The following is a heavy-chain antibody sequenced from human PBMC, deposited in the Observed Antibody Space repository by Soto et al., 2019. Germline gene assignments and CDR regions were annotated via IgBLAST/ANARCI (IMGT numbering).Heavy chain of an antibody. CDR1: GFTFSSYA. V-gene: IGHV3-23*01. CDR2: ISGSGGST. Sequence: VRSLRLSCAASGFTFSSYAMSWVRQAPGKGLEWVSAISGSGGSTYYADSVKGRFTISRDNSKNTLYLQMNSLRAEDTAVYYCAKASAGTTLDYWGQGTLVTVSS. CDR3: AKASAGTTLDY. D-gene: IGHD6-13*01. J-gene: IGHJ4*02.